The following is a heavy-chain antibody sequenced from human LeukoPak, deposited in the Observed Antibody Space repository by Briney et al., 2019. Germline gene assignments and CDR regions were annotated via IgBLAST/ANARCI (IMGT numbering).Heavy chain of an antibody. Sequence: SETLSLTCTVSGGSISSYYWSWIRQPAGKGLEWIGRIYTSGSTNYNPSLKSRVTMSVDTSKNQFSLKLSSVTAADTAVYYCARDGSIAARPGFDYWGQGTLVTVSS. D-gene: IGHD6-6*01. CDR1: GGSISSYY. J-gene: IGHJ4*02. V-gene: IGHV4-4*07. CDR3: ARDGSIAARPGFDY. CDR2: IYTSGST.